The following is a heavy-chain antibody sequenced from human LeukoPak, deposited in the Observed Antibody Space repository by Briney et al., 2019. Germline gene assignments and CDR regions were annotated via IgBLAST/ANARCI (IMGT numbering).Heavy chain of an antibody. CDR2: ISSSSSTK. V-gene: IGHV3-48*04. D-gene: IGHD1-26*01. Sequence: GGSLRLSCAASGFTVSSNYMSWVRQAPGKGLEWLSYISSSSSTKYYADSVKGRFTISRDDAMNSLFLQMNSLRAEDTAVYYCARGSGSYSYFDYWGQGTLITVSS. CDR1: GFTVSSNY. CDR3: ARGSGSYSYFDY. J-gene: IGHJ4*02.